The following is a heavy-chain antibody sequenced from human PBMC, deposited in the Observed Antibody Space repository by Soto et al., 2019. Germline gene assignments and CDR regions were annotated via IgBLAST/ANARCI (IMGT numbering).Heavy chain of an antibody. J-gene: IGHJ4*02. Sequence: EVQLVESGGTLVQPGGSLRLSCVGSGFSFSSYWVHWVRQPPGKGLEWVSRINAGGTSISYADSVKGRFTISRDNAKNTLYLQMDGLGVDDTAVYCARAGSYRFDYWGLGTLVTVSS. D-gene: IGHD3-10*01. CDR3: ARAGSYRFDY. CDR2: INAGGTSI. V-gene: IGHV3-74*01. CDR1: GFSFSSYW.